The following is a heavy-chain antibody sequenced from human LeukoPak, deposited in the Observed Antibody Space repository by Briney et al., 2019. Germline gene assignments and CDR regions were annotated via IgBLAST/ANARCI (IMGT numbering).Heavy chain of an antibody. Sequence: SETLSLTCAVYGGSFSGYYWSWIRQPPGKGREWIGEINHSESTNYNPSLKSRVTISVDTSKNQFSLKLSAVTAADTAVYYCASDSSGYYGSLAYWGQGTRVTVSS. D-gene: IGHD3-22*01. CDR3: ASDSSGYYGSLAY. J-gene: IGHJ4*02. V-gene: IGHV4-34*01. CDR1: GGSFSGYY. CDR2: INHSEST.